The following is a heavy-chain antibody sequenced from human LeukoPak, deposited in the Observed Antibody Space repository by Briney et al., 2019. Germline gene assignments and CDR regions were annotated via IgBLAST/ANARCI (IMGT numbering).Heavy chain of an antibody. D-gene: IGHD2-2*01. CDR2: IDPKSGDT. V-gene: IGHV1-2*02. CDR3: ASGLGYCSSTSCQHNWFDP. Sequence: ASVKVSCKAYGYTFTGFYIHWIRQAPGQGLEWMGWIDPKSGDTNYAQKFLGRVTVTRDTSVSTAYMELSRLKSDDTAVYYCASGLGYCSSTSCQHNWFDPWGQRTLVTVSS. J-gene: IGHJ5*02. CDR1: GYTFTGFY.